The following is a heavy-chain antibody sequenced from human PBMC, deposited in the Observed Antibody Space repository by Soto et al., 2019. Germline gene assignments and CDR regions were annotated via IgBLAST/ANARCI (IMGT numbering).Heavy chain of an antibody. V-gene: IGHV3-23*01. J-gene: IGHJ6*02. CDR2: LNGSGGST. CDR1: GFTFSNYA. Sequence: PGGSLRLSCAASGFTFSNYAMTWVRQAPGKGLEWVSGLNGSGGSTSSADSVKGRFAISRDNSKNTLYLQMNSLRDGDTAVYYCAMPYYGMDVWGQGTTVTVSS. CDR3: AMPYYGMDV.